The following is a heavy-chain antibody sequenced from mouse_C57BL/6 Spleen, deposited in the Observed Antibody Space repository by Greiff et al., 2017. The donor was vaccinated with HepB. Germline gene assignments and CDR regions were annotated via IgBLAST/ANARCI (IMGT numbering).Heavy chain of an antibody. D-gene: IGHD1-1*01. CDR1: GFTFSDFY. J-gene: IGHJ1*03. CDR3: ARDGDYYGSRGFDV. CDR2: SRNKANDYTT. V-gene: IGHV7-1*01. Sequence: EVKLMESGGGLVQSGRSLRLSCATSGFTFSDFYMEWVRQAPGKGLEWIAASRNKANDYTTEYSASVKGRFIVSRDTSQSILYLQMNALRAEDTAIYYCARDGDYYGSRGFDVWGTGTTVTVSS.